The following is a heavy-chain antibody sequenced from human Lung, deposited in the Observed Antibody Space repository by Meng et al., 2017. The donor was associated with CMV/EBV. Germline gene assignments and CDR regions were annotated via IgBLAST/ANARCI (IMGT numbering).Heavy chain of an antibody. CDR1: GFTFDDYA. CDR3: TNAVGATIADTVDI. D-gene: IGHD1-26*01. Sequence: SLKISCAASGFTFDDYAMHWVRQAPGKGLAWVSGISWSGDYIGYAESVKGRVTISRDNAKNSLYLQMDSLRAEDTALYYCTNAVGATIADTVDIWGQGTMVTVSS. CDR2: ISWSGDYI. V-gene: IGHV3-9*01. J-gene: IGHJ3*02.